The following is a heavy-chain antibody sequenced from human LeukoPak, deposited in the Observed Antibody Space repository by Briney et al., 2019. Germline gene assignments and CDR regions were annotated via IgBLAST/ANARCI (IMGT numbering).Heavy chain of an antibody. Sequence: SQTLSLTCTVSGGSISRGGYYWTWIRQPAGKGLEWIGRIYSSGSTNYNPSLKSRVTISVDTSKNQFSLKLSSVTAGDTAVYYCARASTAQYTWFEPWGQGTLVTVSP. J-gene: IGHJ5*02. CDR2: IYSSGST. V-gene: IGHV4-61*02. CDR3: ARASTAQYTWFEP. CDR1: GGSISRGGYY. D-gene: IGHD2/OR15-2a*01.